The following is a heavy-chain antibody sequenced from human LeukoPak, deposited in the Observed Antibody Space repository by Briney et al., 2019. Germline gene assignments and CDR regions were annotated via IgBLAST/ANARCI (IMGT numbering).Heavy chain of an antibody. CDR3: ARWFGELFSESHYYMDV. J-gene: IGHJ6*03. Sequence: GGSLRLSCAASGFTFSSYAMSWVRQAPGKGLEWVSAISGSGGTTYYADSVKGRFTISRDNSKNTLYLQMNSLRAEDTAVYYCARWFGELFSESHYYMDVWGKGTTVTVSS. D-gene: IGHD3-10*01. CDR1: GFTFSSYA. V-gene: IGHV3-23*01. CDR2: ISGSGGTT.